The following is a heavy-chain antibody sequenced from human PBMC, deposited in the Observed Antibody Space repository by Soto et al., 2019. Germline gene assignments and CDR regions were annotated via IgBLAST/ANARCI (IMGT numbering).Heavy chain of an antibody. Sequence: GGPLRLSCAASVFTFSSYAMHWVRQAPDKGLEGVALISYDGSDKDYADSVKGRFTISRDNSRNTLFLQMNSLRAEDTAVYYCARDYYKYYDSSGYYRSPAYWGKRTLVTVSS. V-gene: IGHV3-30-3*01. CDR1: VFTFSSYA. CDR2: ISYDGSDK. J-gene: IGHJ4*02. D-gene: IGHD3-22*01. CDR3: ARDYYKYYDSSGYYRSPAY.